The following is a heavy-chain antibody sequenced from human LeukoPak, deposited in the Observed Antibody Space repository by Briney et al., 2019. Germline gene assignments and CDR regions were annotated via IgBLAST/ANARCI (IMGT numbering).Heavy chain of an antibody. D-gene: IGHD3-10*01. J-gene: IGHJ6*03. Sequence: GGSLRLSCAASGFTFSSYWMSWVRRAPGKGLEWVANIKQDGSEKYYVDSVKGRFTISRDNAKNSLYLQMNSLRAEDTAVYYCARARRFGELFSTHYYYYMDVWGKGTTVTISS. CDR1: GFTFSSYW. CDR2: IKQDGSEK. CDR3: ARARRFGELFSTHYYYYMDV. V-gene: IGHV3-7*04.